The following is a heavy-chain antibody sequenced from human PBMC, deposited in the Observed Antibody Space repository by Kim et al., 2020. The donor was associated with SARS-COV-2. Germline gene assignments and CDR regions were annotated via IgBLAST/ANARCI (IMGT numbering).Heavy chain of an antibody. V-gene: IGHV6-1*01. CDR1: GESVSSHSAA. D-gene: IGHD6-6*01. CDR2: TYYRSKWYN. Sequence: SQTLSLTCAISGESVSSHSAAWNWIRQSPSRGLEWLGRTYYRSKWYNDYAVSVKSRITINPDTSKNQFSLQLNSVTPEDTAVYYCARDPDSSSPKFYYYYGMDVWGQGTTVTVSS. CDR3: ARDPDSSSPKFYYYYGMDV. J-gene: IGHJ6*02.